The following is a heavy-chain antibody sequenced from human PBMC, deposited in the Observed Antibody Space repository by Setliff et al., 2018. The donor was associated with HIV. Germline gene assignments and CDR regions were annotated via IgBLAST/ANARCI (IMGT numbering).Heavy chain of an antibody. CDR2: IIPIFGTT. Sequence: GASVKVSCKASGGTFSSYAISWVRQAPGQGLEWMGGIIPIFGTTNYAQKFQGRVTITTDESTSTAYIELRSLRSDDTAVYYCARDNYDILTGYPYYFDYWGQGTLVTVSS. CDR3: ARDNYDILTGYPYYFDY. J-gene: IGHJ4*02. D-gene: IGHD3-9*01. CDR1: GGTFSSYA. V-gene: IGHV1-69*05.